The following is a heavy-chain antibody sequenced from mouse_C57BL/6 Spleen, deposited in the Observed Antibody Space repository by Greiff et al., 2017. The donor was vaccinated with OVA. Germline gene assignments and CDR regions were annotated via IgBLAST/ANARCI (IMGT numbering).Heavy chain of an antibody. D-gene: IGHD2-1*01. CDR3: ARRYGNYETWFAY. J-gene: IGHJ3*01. CDR1: GYTFTSYD. Sequence: VQRVESGPELVKPGASVKLSCKASGYTFTSYDINWVKQRPGQGLEWIGWIYPRDGSTKYNEKFKGKATLTVDTSSSTAYMELHSLTSEDSAVYFCARRYGNYETWFAYWGQGTLVTVSA. V-gene: IGHV1-85*01. CDR2: IYPRDGST.